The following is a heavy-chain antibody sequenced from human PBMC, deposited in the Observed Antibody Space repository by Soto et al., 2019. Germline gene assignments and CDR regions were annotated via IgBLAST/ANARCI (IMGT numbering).Heavy chain of an antibody. D-gene: IGHD2-2*01. J-gene: IGHJ6*02. Sequence: ASVKVSCKASGGTFSSYAISWVRQAPGQGLEWMGGIIPIFGTANYAQKFQGRVTITADESTSTAYMELGSLRSEDTAVYYCARDDIVVVPAAPTYYYYGMDVWGQGTTVTVSS. V-gene: IGHV1-69*13. CDR1: GGTFSSYA. CDR2: IIPIFGTA. CDR3: ARDDIVVVPAAPTYYYYGMDV.